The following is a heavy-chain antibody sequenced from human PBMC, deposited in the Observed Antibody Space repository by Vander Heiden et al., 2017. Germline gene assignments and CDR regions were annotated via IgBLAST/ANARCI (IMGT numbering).Heavy chain of an antibody. D-gene: IGHD1-7*01. CDR3: ARARTTAHDAFDI. CDR2: ISSGSSYT. J-gene: IGHJ3*02. CDR1: GFTVSDYY. V-gene: IGHV3-11*06. Sequence: QVQLVESGGGLVKLGGSLRLSCAASGFTVSDYYRHWIRQAPGKGLEWVSYISSGSSYTNYADSVKGRFTISRDNAKNSLYLQMNSLRAEDTAVYYCARARTTAHDAFDIWGQEAMVTVSS.